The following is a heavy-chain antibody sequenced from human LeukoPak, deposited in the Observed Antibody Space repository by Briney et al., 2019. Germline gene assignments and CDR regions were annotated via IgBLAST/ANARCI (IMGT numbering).Heavy chain of an antibody. J-gene: IGHJ6*04. CDR3: ASLVQLKV. Sequence: ASVKVSCKASGYTFTGYYIHWIRQAPGQGLEWMGWIISDSGGTNYAQKFQGRVTMTRDTSISTTYMELSRLGADDTAVYYCASLVQLKVWGKGTTVTVSS. V-gene: IGHV1-2*02. CDR2: IISDSGGT. D-gene: IGHD1-1*01. CDR1: GYTFTGYY.